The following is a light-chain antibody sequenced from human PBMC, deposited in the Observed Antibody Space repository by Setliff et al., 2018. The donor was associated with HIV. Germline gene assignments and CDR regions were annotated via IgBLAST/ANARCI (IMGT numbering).Light chain of an antibody. Sequence: QSVLTQPPSASGSPGQSVTISCTGTSSDVGGYNYVSWYQQYPDKAPKLMIYEVNRRPSGVPDRFSASKSDNTASLTVSGLQADDEADYYCSSFAGSSSWVFGGGTNVTVL. CDR3: SSFAGSSSWV. J-gene: IGLJ3*02. CDR2: EVN. CDR1: SSDVGGYNY. V-gene: IGLV2-8*01.